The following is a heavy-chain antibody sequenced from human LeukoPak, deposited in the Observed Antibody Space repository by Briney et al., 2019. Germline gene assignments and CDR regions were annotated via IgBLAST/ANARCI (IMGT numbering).Heavy chain of an antibody. V-gene: IGHV3-48*01. CDR3: ARDQDGFD. Sequence: PGGSLRLSCAASGFTFSSYSMNWVRQAPGKGLEWVSYISSSSTIYYADSVKGRFTISRDNAKNSLYLQMNSLRAEDTAVYYCARDQDGFDWGQGTLVTVSS. CDR2: ISSSSTI. J-gene: IGHJ4*02. CDR1: GFTFSSYS. D-gene: IGHD5-24*01.